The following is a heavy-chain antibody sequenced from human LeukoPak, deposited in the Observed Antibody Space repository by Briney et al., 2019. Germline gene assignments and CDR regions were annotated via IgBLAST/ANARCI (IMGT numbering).Heavy chain of an antibody. CDR1: GGSFSGYY. J-gene: IGHJ4*02. Sequence: SETLSLTCAVYGGSFSGYYWSWIRQPPGKGLEWIGEINHSGSTNYNPSLKSRVTISVDTSKNQFSLKLSSVTAADTAVYYCARQGSMVRGGIIFDYWGQGTLVTVSS. V-gene: IGHV4-34*01. D-gene: IGHD3-10*01. CDR2: INHSGST. CDR3: ARQGSMVRGGIIFDY.